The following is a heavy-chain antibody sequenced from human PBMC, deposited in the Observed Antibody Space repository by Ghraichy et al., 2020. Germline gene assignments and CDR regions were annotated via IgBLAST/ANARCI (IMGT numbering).Heavy chain of an antibody. Sequence: GGSLRLSCEASGFTISSNYMSWVRQAPGKGLEWVSLIYTGDYTFYANSVKGRFPSSRDNSKNTLFLQMDRLRAEKTAVYYCASGREEGGTDYWGQGTMVTVSS. CDR1: GFTISSNY. J-gene: IGHJ4*02. CDR2: IYTGDYT. CDR3: ASGREEGGTDY. D-gene: IGHD1-26*01. V-gene: IGHV3-66*01.